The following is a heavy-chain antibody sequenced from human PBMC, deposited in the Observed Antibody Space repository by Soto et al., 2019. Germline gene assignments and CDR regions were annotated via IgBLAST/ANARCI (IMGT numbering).Heavy chain of an antibody. CDR3: AGREHSRGRFFTDY. CDR2: IYHDGST. CDR1: GGSISSDTW. V-gene: IGHV4-4*02. Sequence: QVQLQESGPGLVKPSGTLSLTCAVSGGSISSDTWWTWVRQPPGKGLEWIGEIYHDGSTAYNPSLKTRFTILVDSSNNQFSLQLASLTAADTAVYYWAGREHSRGRFFTDYWGQGSLVTVSS. D-gene: IGHD3-3*01. J-gene: IGHJ4*02.